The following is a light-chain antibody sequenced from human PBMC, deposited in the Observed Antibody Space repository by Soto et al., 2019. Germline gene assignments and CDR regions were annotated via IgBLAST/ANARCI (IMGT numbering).Light chain of an antibody. CDR2: AAS. CDR1: QGINSW. J-gene: IGKJ1*01. Sequence: DIQMTQSPSSVSASVGDRVTMTCRASQGINSWLAWYQQKPGKAPKLLIYAASNLQSGVPSRFSGSGSGTDFTLTISSLQPEDFATYFCQHYNSYPWTFGQGAKVDIK. V-gene: IGKV1D-16*01. CDR3: QHYNSYPWT.